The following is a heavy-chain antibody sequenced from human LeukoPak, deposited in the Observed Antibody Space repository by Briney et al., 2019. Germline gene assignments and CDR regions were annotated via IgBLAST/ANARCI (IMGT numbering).Heavy chain of an antibody. CDR2: ISYDGSNK. D-gene: IGHD2-15*01. V-gene: IGHV3-33*01. J-gene: IGHJ3*02. Sequence: GGSLRLSCEASGFTFSTYGMHWVRQAPGKGLEWVAVISYDGSNKYYADSVKGRFTISRDNSRNTLYLQMNSLRVEDTAVYYCARASGYCSGGSCYFGAFDIWGQGTMVTVSS. CDR1: GFTFSTYG. CDR3: ARASGYCSGGSCYFGAFDI.